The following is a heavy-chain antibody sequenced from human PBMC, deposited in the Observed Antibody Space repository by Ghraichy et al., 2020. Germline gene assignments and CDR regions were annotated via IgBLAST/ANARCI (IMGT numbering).Heavy chain of an antibody. V-gene: IGHV4-59*01. CDR1: GGSISSSY. J-gene: IGHJ3*02. Sequence: SETLSLTCAVSGGSISSSYWSWIRQPPGKGLEWIGSVHYSKTTNQNPSLQSRVTTSVDTSKSQFFLKLTSVTAADTAMYFCARGFYDSGGYSNAFDIWGQGTMVTVAS. D-gene: IGHD3-22*01. CDR3: ARGFYDSGGYSNAFDI. CDR2: VHYSKTT.